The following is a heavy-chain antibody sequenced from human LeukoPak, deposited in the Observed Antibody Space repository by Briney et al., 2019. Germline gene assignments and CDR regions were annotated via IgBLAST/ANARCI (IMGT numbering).Heavy chain of an antibody. CDR1: GYTFTGYY. J-gene: IGHJ5*02. D-gene: IGHD2-8*01. CDR2: INPNTAGT. Sequence: ASVKVSCKASGYTFTGYYIYWPRRAPGQGLEWIGWINPNTAGTKYAQKFQGRVTMTMDMSINTAYMELSRLRSDDTAVYYCARGHLGYCTNGVCEHWFDPWGQGTLVTVSS. CDR3: ARGHLGYCTNGVCEHWFDP. V-gene: IGHV1-2*02.